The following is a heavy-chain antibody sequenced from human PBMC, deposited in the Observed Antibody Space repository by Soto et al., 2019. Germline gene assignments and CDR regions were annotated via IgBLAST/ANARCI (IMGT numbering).Heavy chain of an antibody. Sequence: QVQLVQSGAEVKKPGSSVKVSCKASGGTFSSYAISWVRQAPGQGLEWMGGIIPIFGTANYAQKFQGRVTIIAYESTGTAYMELSSLRSEDTAVFYCASNNNVLTGSYYYGMDVWGQGTTVTVSS. D-gene: IGHD3-9*01. CDR1: GGTFSSYA. V-gene: IGHV1-69*12. CDR3: ASNNNVLTGSYYYGMDV. CDR2: IIPIFGTA. J-gene: IGHJ6*02.